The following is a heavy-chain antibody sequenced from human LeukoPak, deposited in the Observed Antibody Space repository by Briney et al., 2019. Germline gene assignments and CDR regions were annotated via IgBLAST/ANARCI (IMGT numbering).Heavy chain of an antibody. CDR2: ISSSGST. Sequence: SETLSLTCTVSGDSISSGDYYWSWIRQPAGKGLEWIGRISSSGSTNYNPSLKSRVTISVDTSKNQFSLKLSSVTAADTAVYYCARDRDGYNYFDPWGQGTLVTVSS. V-gene: IGHV4-61*02. J-gene: IGHJ5*02. D-gene: IGHD5-24*01. CDR3: ARDRDGYNYFDP. CDR1: GDSISSGDYY.